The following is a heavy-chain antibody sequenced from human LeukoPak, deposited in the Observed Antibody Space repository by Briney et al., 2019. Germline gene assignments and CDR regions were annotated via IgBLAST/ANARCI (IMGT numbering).Heavy chain of an antibody. Sequence: AASVKVSCKASGYTFTSYYMHWVRQAPGQGLEWMGIINPSGGSTSYAQKFQGRVTMTRDTSTSTVYMELSSLRSEVTAVYYCARDDRGSGYDPSFDYWGQGTLVTVSS. V-gene: IGHV1-46*01. CDR1: GYTFTSYY. CDR2: INPSGGST. D-gene: IGHD5-12*01. J-gene: IGHJ4*02. CDR3: ARDDRGSGYDPSFDY.